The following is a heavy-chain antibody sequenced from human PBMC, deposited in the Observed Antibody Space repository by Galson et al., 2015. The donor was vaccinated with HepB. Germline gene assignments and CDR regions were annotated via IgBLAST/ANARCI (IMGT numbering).Heavy chain of an antibody. CDR1: GHTFTGYY. D-gene: IGHD3-10*01. J-gene: IGHJ4*02. CDR2: INPNSGGT. V-gene: IGHV1-2*06. Sequence: SVKVSCKASGHTFTGYYMHWVRQAPGQGLEWMGRINPNSGGTNYAQKFQGRVTMTRDTSISTAYMELSRLRSDDTAVYYCASWGFYGSGSYYGYWGQGTLVTVSS. CDR3: ASWGFYGSGSYYGY.